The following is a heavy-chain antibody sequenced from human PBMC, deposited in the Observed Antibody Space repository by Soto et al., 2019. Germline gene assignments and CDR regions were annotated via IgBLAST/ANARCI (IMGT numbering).Heavy chain of an antibody. J-gene: IGHJ6*02. CDR2: ISSSGSTI. CDR3: ARIGVVRAEIYYYYGMDV. CDR1: GFTFSSYE. D-gene: IGHD3-10*01. V-gene: IGHV3-48*03. Sequence: GESLKISCAASGFTFSSYEMNWVRQAPGKGLEWVSYISSSGSTIYYADSVKGRFTISRDNAKNSLYLQMNSLRAEDTAVYYCARIGVVRAEIYYYYGMDVWGQGTTVTVSS.